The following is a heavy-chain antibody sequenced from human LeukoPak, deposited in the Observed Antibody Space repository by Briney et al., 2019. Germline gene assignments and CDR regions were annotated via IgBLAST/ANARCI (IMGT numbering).Heavy chain of an antibody. V-gene: IGHV1-24*01. CDR1: GYTLTELS. Sequence: ASVKVSCTVSGYTLTELSMHWVRQAPGKGLEWMGGFDPEDGKTNYAQKFQGRVTITADESTSTAYMELSSLRSEDTAVYYCARVSMGLSYNYYHGMDVWGQGTTVTVSS. D-gene: IGHD3-10*01. J-gene: IGHJ6*02. CDR3: ARVSMGLSYNYYHGMDV. CDR2: FDPEDGKT.